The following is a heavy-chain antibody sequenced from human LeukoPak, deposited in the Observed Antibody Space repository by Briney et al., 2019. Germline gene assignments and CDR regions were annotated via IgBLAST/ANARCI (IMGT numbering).Heavy chain of an antibody. D-gene: IGHD5-12*01. J-gene: IGHJ6*03. V-gene: IGHV1-69*13. Sequence: GASVKVSCKASGGTFSSYAISWVRQAPGQGLEWMGGIIPIFGTANYAQKFQGRVTITADESTSTAYMELSSLRSEDTAVYYCARARWLRNNYYYYYMDVWGKGTTVTISS. CDR1: GGTFSSYA. CDR3: ARARWLRNNYYYYYMDV. CDR2: IIPIFGTA.